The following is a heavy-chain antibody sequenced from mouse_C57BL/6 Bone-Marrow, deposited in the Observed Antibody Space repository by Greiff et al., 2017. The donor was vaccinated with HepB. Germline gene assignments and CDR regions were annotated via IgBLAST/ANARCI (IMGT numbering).Heavy chain of an antibody. J-gene: IGHJ2*01. D-gene: IGHD2-3*01. CDR3: TTRGLYDGYYVDY. CDR1: GFNIKDDY. CDR2: IDPENGDT. V-gene: IGHV14-4*01. Sequence: EVQLQQSGAELVRPGASVKLSCTASGFNIKDDYMHWVKQRPEQGLEWIGWIDPENGDTEYASKFQGKATITADTSSNTAYLQLSSLTSEDTAVYYCTTRGLYDGYYVDYWGQGTTLTVSS.